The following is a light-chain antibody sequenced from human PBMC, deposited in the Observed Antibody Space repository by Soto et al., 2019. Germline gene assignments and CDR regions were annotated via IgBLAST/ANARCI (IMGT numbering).Light chain of an antibody. J-gene: IGLJ2*01. CDR2: DVS. CDR3: FSYAGSYTVV. CDR1: SSDVGDYNY. V-gene: IGLV2-11*01. Sequence: QSALTQPRSVSGSPGQSVTISCTGTSSDVGDYNYVSWYQQHPGKAPKLMIYDVSKRPSGVPDRFSGSKSGNTASLTISGLQAYDEADYYCFSYAGSYTVVFGGGTKLTVL.